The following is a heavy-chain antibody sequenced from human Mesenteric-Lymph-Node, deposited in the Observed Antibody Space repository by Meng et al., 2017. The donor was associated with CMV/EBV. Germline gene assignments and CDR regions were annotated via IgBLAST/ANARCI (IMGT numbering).Heavy chain of an antibody. J-gene: IGHJ4*02. CDR3: ARAHISSSTFDY. Sequence: GGSLRLSCAASGFTFSDYYMSWIRQAPGKGLEWVSYISLSGTKYNTDSVKGRFTISRDNAKSSLYLQMDSLRAEDTAVYFCARAHISSSTFDYWGQGALVTVSS. CDR2: ISLSGTK. CDR1: GFTFSDYY. V-gene: IGHV3-11*01.